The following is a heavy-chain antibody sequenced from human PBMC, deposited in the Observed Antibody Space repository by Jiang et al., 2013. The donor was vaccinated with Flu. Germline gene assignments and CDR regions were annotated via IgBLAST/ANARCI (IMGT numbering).Heavy chain of an antibody. CDR3: ARRISGLWFGSPDLRHFDY. CDR1: GFTFSSYS. Sequence: PGGSLRLSCAASGFTFSSYSMNWVRQAPGKGLEWVSSISSSSSYIYYADSVKGRFTISRDNAKNSLYLQMNSLRAEDTAVYYCARRISGLWFGSPDLRHFDYWGQGTLVTVSS. J-gene: IGHJ4*02. V-gene: IGHV3-21*01. D-gene: IGHD3-10*01. CDR2: ISSSSSYI.